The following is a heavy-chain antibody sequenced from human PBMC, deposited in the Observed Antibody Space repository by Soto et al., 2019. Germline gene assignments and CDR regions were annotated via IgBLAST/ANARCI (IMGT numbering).Heavy chain of an antibody. J-gene: IGHJ6*02. CDR2: IYPADYDT. D-gene: IGHD3-22*01. V-gene: IGHV5-51*01. CDR1: GDTFANWW. CDR3: VRFFFFIPTSTRAMYV. Sequence: WESLKICCQGSGDTFANWWIAWVRQMPWKGLEWMGIIYPADYDTRYSPSFQGQVTISADRSINTAYLQWSSLKASDTAMYYCVRFFFFIPTSTRAMYVRCQAPTVTVSS.